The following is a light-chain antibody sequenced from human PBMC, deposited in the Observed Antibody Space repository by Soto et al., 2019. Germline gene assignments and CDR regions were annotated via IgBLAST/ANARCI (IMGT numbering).Light chain of an antibody. CDR1: SSDVGAYNF. J-gene: IGLJ2*01. CDR2: DVS. CDR3: NSYTSSSTLVV. Sequence: QSALTQPASVSGSPGQSITISCTGTSSDVGAYNFVSWYQQHPGKDPKLMIYDVSNRPSGVSNRFSGSKSGNTASLTISGLQAEDEAHYYCNSYTSSSTLVVFGGGTKLTVL. V-gene: IGLV2-14*01.